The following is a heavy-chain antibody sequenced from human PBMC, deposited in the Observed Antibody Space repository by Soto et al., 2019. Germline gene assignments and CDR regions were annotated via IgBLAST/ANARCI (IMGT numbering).Heavy chain of an antibody. Sequence: GGSLRLSCAASGFTFSSYSMNWVRQAPGKGLEWVSSISSSSSYIYYADSVKGRFTISRDNAKNSLYLQMNSLRAEDTAVYYCARVKRDYGDYNSRYYYGMDVWGQSTPVTVSS. CDR2: ISSSSSYI. V-gene: IGHV3-21*01. J-gene: IGHJ6*02. CDR1: GFTFSSYS. D-gene: IGHD4-17*01. CDR3: ARVKRDYGDYNSRYYYGMDV.